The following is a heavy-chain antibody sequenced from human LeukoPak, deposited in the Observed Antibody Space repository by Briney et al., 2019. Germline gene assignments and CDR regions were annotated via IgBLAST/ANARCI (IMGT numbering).Heavy chain of an antibody. V-gene: IGHV3-23*01. J-gene: IGHJ4*02. CDR2: ISGGTT. D-gene: IGHD3-10*01. Sequence: GGSLRLSCAASGFTISTYGMSWVRQAPGKGVEWVSSISGGTTYYADSVKGRFTISRDNSKNTVSLQMNSLRAEDTAVYYCAKSVYHSGNYWGQGTLVTVSS. CDR3: AKSVYHSGNY. CDR1: GFTISTYG.